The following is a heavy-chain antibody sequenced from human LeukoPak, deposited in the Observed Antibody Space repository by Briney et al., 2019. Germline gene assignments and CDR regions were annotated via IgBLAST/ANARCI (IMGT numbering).Heavy chain of an antibody. Sequence: GASVKVSCKASGYTFTGYYMHWVRQAPGQGLEWMEWINPNSGGTNYAQKFQGRVTMTRDTSISTAYMELSRLRSDDTAVYYCARVPRGFGELLLLGFDYWGQGTLVTVSS. CDR3: ARVPRGFGELLLLGFDY. D-gene: IGHD3-10*01. CDR2: INPNSGGT. V-gene: IGHV1-2*02. J-gene: IGHJ4*02. CDR1: GYTFTGYY.